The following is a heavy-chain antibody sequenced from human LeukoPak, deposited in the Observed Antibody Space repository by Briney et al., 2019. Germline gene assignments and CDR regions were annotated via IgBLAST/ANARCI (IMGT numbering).Heavy chain of an antibody. CDR2: ISGSGGST. V-gene: IGHV3-23*01. CDR1: GFTFXSYA. Sequence: GXLRLSXXXSGFTFXSYAMSWVRQAPGKGLEWVSAISGSGGSTYYADSVKGRFTISRDNSKNTLYLQMNSLRAEDTAVYYCAKRMYYYDSSGYYLAYYYYGMDVWGQGTTVTVSS. CDR3: AKRMYYYDSSGYYLAYYYYGMDV. J-gene: IGHJ6*02. D-gene: IGHD3-22*01.